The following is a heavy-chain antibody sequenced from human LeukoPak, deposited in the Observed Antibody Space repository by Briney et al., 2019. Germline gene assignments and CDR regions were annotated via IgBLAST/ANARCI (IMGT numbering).Heavy chain of an antibody. V-gene: IGHV1-18*01. CDR3: ARGDDYYDSSVPWGGYFDY. J-gene: IGHJ4*02. CDR1: GCTFTMYG. Sequence: ASVKVSCKASGCTFTMYGINWVRQAPGQGLEWMGWISTYDGSTHYAQKLRDRFTMIRDTSTSTAYMELRSLRTDDTAVYYCARGDDYYDSSVPWGGYFDYWGQGTLVTVSS. CDR2: ISTYDGST. D-gene: IGHD3-22*01.